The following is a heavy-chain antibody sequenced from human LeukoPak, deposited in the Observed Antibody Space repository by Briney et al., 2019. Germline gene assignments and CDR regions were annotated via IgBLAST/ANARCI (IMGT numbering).Heavy chain of an antibody. CDR2: YYSGST. Sequence: SETLSLTCTVSGGSISSYYWGWIRQPPGKGLEWIGSYYSGSTYYNPSLKSRVTISVDTSKNQFSLKLSSVTAADTAVYYCAREPYGSSPRGSDYWGQGTPVTVSS. J-gene: IGHJ4*02. CDR1: GGSISSYY. D-gene: IGHD6-6*01. V-gene: IGHV4-39*07. CDR3: AREPYGSSPRGSDY.